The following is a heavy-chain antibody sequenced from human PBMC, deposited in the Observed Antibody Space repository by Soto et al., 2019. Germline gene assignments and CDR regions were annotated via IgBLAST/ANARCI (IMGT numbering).Heavy chain of an antibody. CDR2: ISYDGSNK. CDR3: AKDLRQQLVLLLDY. V-gene: IGHV3-30*18. J-gene: IGHJ4*02. Sequence: ESVGGVVQPGRSLRLSCAASGFTFSSYGMHWVRQAPGKGLEWVAVISYDGSNKYYADSVKGRFTISRDNSKNTLYLQMNSLRAEDTAVYYCAKDLRQQLVLLLDYWGQGTLVTVSS. D-gene: IGHD6-13*01. CDR1: GFTFSSYG.